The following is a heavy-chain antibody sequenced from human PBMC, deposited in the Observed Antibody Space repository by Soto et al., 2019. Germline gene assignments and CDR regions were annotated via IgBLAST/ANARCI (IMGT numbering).Heavy chain of an antibody. Sequence: QVHLVQSGAEVKRPGSSVRVSCRASGGTFYTYAFTWVRQAPGQGLEWMGGITPMISTTTYEQKFHGRVTFSADKSASTAYMELSNLRSDDTAVYYCARDVSVMTSVFGFWGQGTLITVSS. CDR2: ITPMISTT. J-gene: IGHJ4*02. CDR3: ARDVSVMTSVFGF. D-gene: IGHD3-10*01. CDR1: GGTFYTYA. V-gene: IGHV1-69*06.